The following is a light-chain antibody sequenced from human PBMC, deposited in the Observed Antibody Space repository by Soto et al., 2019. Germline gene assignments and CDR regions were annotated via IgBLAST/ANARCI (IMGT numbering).Light chain of an antibody. J-gene: IGKJ5*01. Sequence: EIVLTQSPGTLSLSPGERATLSCRASQSLSGRYLAWYQQKLGQAPRFLIYGASSRATGIPDRFSGSGSGTDFTLTISRLEPEDFAVYYCQQYGGTPPITFGQGTRLEIK. CDR1: QSLSGRY. CDR2: GAS. V-gene: IGKV3-20*01. CDR3: QQYGGTPPIT.